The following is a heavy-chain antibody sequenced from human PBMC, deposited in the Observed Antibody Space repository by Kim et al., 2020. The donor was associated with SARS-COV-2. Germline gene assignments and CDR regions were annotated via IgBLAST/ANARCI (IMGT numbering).Heavy chain of an antibody. CDR2: INSDGSST. Sequence: GGSLRLSCAASGFTFSTYWMYWVRQGPGKGLVCVSRINSDGSSTNYADSVKGRFTISRDNAKKTLYLQLSSLRAEDTAVYYCARVPNSSGWYGSYWGQGT. CDR1: GFTFSTYW. J-gene: IGHJ4*02. D-gene: IGHD6-19*01. V-gene: IGHV3-74*01. CDR3: ARVPNSSGWYGSY.